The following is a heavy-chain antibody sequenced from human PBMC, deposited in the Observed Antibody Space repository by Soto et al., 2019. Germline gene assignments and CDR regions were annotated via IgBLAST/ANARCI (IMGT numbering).Heavy chain of an antibody. CDR3: ARDLPSVLRWFGEREASLCYYCYGMDV. V-gene: IGHV1-46*01. J-gene: IGHJ6*02. CDR2: INPSGGST. Sequence: ASVKVSCKACGYTFTSCYMHWVRQAPGQGLEWMGIINPSGGSTRYAQKLQGRVTMTRDTSTSTVYMELSSLRSEDTAVYYCARDLPSVLRWFGEREASLCYYCYGMDVWGQGTTVTVSS. CDR1: GYTFTSCY. D-gene: IGHD3-10*01.